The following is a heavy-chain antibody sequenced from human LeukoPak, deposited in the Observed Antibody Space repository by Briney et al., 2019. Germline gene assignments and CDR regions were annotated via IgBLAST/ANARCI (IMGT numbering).Heavy chain of an antibody. CDR3: ARDSNGLISSSLQY. Sequence: SETLSLICAVSGGSISSSNWWSWVRQPPGKGLEWIGEIYHSGSINYNPSLKSRVTISVDKSKNQFSLKLSSVTAADTAVYYCARDSNGLISSSLQYWGQGTLVTVSS. CDR2: IYHSGSI. J-gene: IGHJ4*02. V-gene: IGHV4-4*02. D-gene: IGHD6-13*01. CDR1: GGSISSSNW.